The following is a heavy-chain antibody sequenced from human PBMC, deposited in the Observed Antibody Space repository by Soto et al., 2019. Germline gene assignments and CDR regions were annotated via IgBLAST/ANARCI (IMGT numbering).Heavy chain of an antibody. J-gene: IGHJ4*02. CDR2: ILSDYNT. V-gene: IGHV3-23*03. D-gene: IGHD2-15*01. CDR3: TRRTSGYFGY. Sequence: EVQLLESGGGLVQPGGSLTLSCAASGFTFSDYTMSWVRQAPGKVLESISVILSDYNTYYAGSVRGRFTISRDNSKNTLYLEMNSLRAEDTAVHYCTRRTSGYFGYWGQGALVTVSS. CDR1: GFTFSDYT.